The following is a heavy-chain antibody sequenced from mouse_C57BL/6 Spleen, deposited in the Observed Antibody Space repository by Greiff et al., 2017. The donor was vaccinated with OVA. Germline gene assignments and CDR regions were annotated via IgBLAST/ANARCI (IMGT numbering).Heavy chain of an antibody. CDR1: GYTFTDYY. V-gene: IGHV1-26*01. CDR3: ASYLLGAMDY. J-gene: IGHJ4*01. D-gene: IGHD4-1*01. CDR2: INPNNGGT. Sequence: EVQLQQSGPELVKPGASVQISCKASGYTFTDYYMNWVKQSHGKSLEWIGDINPNNGGTSYNQKIKGKATLTVDKSSITAYMELRSLTSEDSAVYYCASYLLGAMDYWGQGTSVTVSS.